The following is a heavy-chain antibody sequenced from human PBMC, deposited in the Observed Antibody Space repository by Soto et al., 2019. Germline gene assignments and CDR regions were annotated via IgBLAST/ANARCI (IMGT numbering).Heavy chain of an antibody. J-gene: IGHJ4*02. CDR3: ARGGIVVVPAAIDY. Sequence: ASVKVSCKASGYTFTSYAMHWVRQAPGQRLEWMGWINAGNGNTKYSQKFQGRVTITRDTSASTAYMELSSLRSEDTAVYYCARGGIVVVPAAIDYWGQGTLVTVSS. CDR2: INAGNGNT. CDR1: GYTFTSYA. D-gene: IGHD2-2*01. V-gene: IGHV1-3*01.